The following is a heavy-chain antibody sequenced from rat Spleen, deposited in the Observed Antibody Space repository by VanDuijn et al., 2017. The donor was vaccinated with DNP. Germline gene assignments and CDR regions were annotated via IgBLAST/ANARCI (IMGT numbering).Heavy chain of an antibody. V-gene: IGHV5-25*01. CDR1: GFTFSDFY. Sequence: EVQLVESGGGLVQPGRSLKLSCAASGFTFSDFYMAWVRQAPTKGLEWVASITNSGDSTYYSDSVKGRFSISRDNAKSTLYLQMDSLRSEDTATYYCAGRPPPTRGPFDDWGQGVTVTVSS. CDR2: ITNSGDST. CDR3: AGRPPPTRGPFDD. J-gene: IGHJ2*01. D-gene: IGHD1-4*01.